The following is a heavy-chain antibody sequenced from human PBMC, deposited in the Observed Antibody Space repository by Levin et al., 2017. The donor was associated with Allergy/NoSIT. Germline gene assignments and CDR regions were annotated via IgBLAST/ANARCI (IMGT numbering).Heavy chain of an antibody. V-gene: IGHV1-2*06. CDR1: GYTFIGYY. D-gene: IGHD2-15*01. Sequence: GESLKISCKASGYTFIGYYIHWVRQAPGQGLEWMGRINPNSGGTNYAQQFQGRVTMTRDPSTSAAYMELSRLRSDDTAVYYCARVADIGNWFDPWGQGTLVTVSS. CDR2: INPNSGGT. CDR3: ARVADIGNWFDP. J-gene: IGHJ5*02.